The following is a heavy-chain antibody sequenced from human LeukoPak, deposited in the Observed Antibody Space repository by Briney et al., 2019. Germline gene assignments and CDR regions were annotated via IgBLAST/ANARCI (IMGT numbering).Heavy chain of an antibody. Sequence: ASVKVSCKASGYTFTGYYMHWVRQAPGQGLEWMGWINPNSGGTNYAQKFQGRVTMTRDTSISTASMELMNLTSDDTAVYYCARSHSNYFDHWGQGALVTVSS. J-gene: IGHJ4*02. V-gene: IGHV1-2*02. CDR2: INPNSGGT. CDR3: ARSHSNYFDH. CDR1: GYTFTGYY.